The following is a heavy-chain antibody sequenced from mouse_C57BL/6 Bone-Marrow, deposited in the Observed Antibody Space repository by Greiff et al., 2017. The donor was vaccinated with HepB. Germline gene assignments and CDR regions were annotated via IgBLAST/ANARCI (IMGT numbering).Heavy chain of an antibody. CDR2: ISNLAYSI. V-gene: IGHV5-15*01. J-gene: IGHJ4*01. Sequence: EVNLVESGGGLVQPGGSLKLSCAASGFTFSDYGMAWVRQAPRKGPEWVAFISNLAYSIYYADTVTGRFTISRENAKNTLYLEMSSLRSEDTAMYYCARHGDYYGSSYVRGAMDYWGQGTSVTVSS. CDR3: ARHGDYYGSSYVRGAMDY. D-gene: IGHD1-1*01. CDR1: GFTFSDYG.